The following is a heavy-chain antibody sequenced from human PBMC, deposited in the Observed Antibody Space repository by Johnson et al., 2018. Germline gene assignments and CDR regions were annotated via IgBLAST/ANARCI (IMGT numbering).Heavy chain of an antibody. CDR1: GFTFSSYG. V-gene: IGHV3-33*01. J-gene: IGHJ3*02. D-gene: IGHD2-15*01. CDR2: IWYDGSNK. Sequence: QVQLVESGGGVVQPGRSLRLSCAASGFTFSSYGMHWVRQAPGKGLEWVAVIWYDGSNKYYADSVKGRFTISRDNSKNTLYLQMNSLRAEDTAVYYCARDWVVVAATDAFDIWGQGTMVTFSS. CDR3: ARDWVVVAATDAFDI.